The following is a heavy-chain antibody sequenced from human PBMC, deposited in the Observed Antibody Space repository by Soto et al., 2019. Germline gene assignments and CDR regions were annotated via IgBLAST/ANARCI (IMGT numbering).Heavy chain of an antibody. D-gene: IGHD3-16*02. Sequence: SETLSLTCTVSGGSISSSSYYWGWIRQPPGKGLEWIGSIYYSGSTYYNPSLKSRVTISVDTSKNQFSLKLSSVTAADTAVYYCAVGIMITFGGVIGIWFDPWGQGTLVTVSS. V-gene: IGHV4-39*01. CDR3: AVGIMITFGGVIGIWFDP. J-gene: IGHJ5*02. CDR2: IYYSGST. CDR1: GGSISSSSYY.